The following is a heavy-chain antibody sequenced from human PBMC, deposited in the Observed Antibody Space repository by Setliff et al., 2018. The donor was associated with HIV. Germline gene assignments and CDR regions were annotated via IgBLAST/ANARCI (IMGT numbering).Heavy chain of an antibody. CDR2: ISSTGTYI. D-gene: IGHD4-17*01. J-gene: IGHJ2*01. CDR1: GMSFSNAW. CDR3: ARDPYPYFDYGDWYFDL. Sequence: PGGSLRLSCAASGMSFSNAWMSWVRQAPGKGLEWVSSISSTGTYIYYADSMKGRFTISRDNARNSLYLQMNSLRAEDTAVYYCARDPYPYFDYGDWYFDLWGRGTLVTVSS. V-gene: IGHV3-21*01.